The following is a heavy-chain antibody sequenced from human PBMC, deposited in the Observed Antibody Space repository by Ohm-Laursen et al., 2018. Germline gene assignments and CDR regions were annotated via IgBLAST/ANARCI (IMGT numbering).Heavy chain of an antibody. CDR2: ISGGGGGT. V-gene: IGHV3-23*01. D-gene: IGHD1-26*01. CDR3: AKDWEQNRHGSSADY. J-gene: IGHJ4*02. CDR1: GFTFWSYW. Sequence: SLRLSCAASGFTFWSYWMGWVRQAPGKGLEWVSGISGGGGGTYYADSMKGRFTISRDNSKNTLYLQMNSLRAEDTAVYYCAKDWEQNRHGSSADYWGQGTLVTVSS.